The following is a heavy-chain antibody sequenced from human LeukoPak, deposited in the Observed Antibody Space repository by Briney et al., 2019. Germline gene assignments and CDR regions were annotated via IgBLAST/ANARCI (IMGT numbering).Heavy chain of an antibody. J-gene: IGHJ4*02. CDR1: GFTVINYA. CDR3: ANRGF. Sequence: GGSLRLSCAASGFTVINYAMNWVRQAPGRGLEWVSMVHDGDSTYYADSVKGRFTISRDISKNTLYLQMNNLRAEDTAVYYCANRGFWGQGTLVTVSS. CDR2: VHDGDST. V-gene: IGHV3-53*01.